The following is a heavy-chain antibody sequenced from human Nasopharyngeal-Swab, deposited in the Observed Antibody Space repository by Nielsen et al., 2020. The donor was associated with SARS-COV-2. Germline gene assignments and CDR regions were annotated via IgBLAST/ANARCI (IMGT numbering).Heavy chain of an antibody. V-gene: IGHV3-9*01. Sequence: GGSLRLSCAASGFNFDDYAMHWVRQAPGKGLEWVSGLGWDSKNIGYAESVKGRFTVSRDNAKRSLYLQMNSVRPEDTALYYCTKGMFYDLWSGYPDSWGQGSLVTVSS. CDR2: LGWDSKNI. J-gene: IGHJ5*01. D-gene: IGHD3-3*01. CDR3: TKGMFYDLWSGYPDS. CDR1: GFNFDDYA.